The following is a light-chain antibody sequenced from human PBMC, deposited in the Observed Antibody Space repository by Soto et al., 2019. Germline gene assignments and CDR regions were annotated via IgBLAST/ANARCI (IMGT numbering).Light chain of an antibody. V-gene: IGLV3-25*03. CDR1: ALPKQY. Sequence: SYELTQPPSVSVSPGQTARITCSGDALPKQYAYWYQQKPGQAPVLVIYKDSERPSGIPERFSGSSSGTTVTLTISGVQAEDEADYYCQSADSSGTYYVFGPGTKLTVL. CDR2: KDS. CDR3: QSADSSGTYYV. J-gene: IGLJ1*01.